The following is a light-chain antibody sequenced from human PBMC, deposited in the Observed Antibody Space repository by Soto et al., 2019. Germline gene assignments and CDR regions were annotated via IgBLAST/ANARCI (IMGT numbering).Light chain of an antibody. CDR2: NNN. CDR1: RSNIGNNA. V-gene: IGLV1-44*01. Sequence: QSVLTQPPSASGTPGQRVTISCSGSRSNIGNNAVTWYQQFAGTAPKLLIYNNNQRPSGVPDRFSGSKSGTSASLAISGLQSEDEADYYCATWDGSLNAREVFGGGTKLTVL. CDR3: ATWDGSLNAREV. J-gene: IGLJ3*02.